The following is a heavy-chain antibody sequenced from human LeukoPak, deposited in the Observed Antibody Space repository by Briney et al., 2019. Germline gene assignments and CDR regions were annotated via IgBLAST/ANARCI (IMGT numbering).Heavy chain of an antibody. CDR3: ARLSVDAFDI. CDR1: GGSISSYY. V-gene: IGHV4-59*01. J-gene: IGHJ3*02. Sequence: KTSETLSLTCTVSGGSISSYYWSWIRQPPGKGLEWIGYIYYSGSTNYNPSLKSRVTISVDTSKNQFSLELSSVTAADTAVYYCARLSVDAFDIWGQGTMVTVSS. CDR2: IYYSGST.